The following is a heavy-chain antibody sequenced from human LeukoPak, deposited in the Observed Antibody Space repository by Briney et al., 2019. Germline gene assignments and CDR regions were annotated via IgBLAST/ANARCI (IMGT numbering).Heavy chain of an antibody. J-gene: IGHJ4*02. D-gene: IGHD3-10*01. CDR2: ISYDGSNK. CDR1: GFTFSSYA. CDR3: ARDMRFGELLPTSIFDY. V-gene: IGHV3-30-3*01. Sequence: GRSLRLSCAASGFTFSSYAMHWVRQAPGKGLEWVAVISYDGSNKYYADSMKGRFTISRDNSKNTLYLQMNSLRAEDTAVYYCARDMRFGELLPTSIFDYWGQGTLVTVSS.